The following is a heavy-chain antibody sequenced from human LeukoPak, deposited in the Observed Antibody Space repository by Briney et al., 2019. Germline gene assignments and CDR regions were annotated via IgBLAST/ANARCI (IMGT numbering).Heavy chain of an antibody. CDR3: ARADSIAAAGYFDY. Sequence: GGSLRLSCAASGFTFSSYGMHWVRQAPGKGLEWVAFIRYDGSNKYYADSVKGRFTISRDNSKNTLYLQMNSLRAEDTAVYYCARADSIAAAGYFDYWGQGTLVTVSS. CDR2: IRYDGSNK. CDR1: GFTFSSYG. J-gene: IGHJ4*02. D-gene: IGHD6-13*01. V-gene: IGHV3-30*02.